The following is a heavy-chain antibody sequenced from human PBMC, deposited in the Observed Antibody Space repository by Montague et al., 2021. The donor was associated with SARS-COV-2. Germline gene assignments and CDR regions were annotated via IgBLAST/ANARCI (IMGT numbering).Heavy chain of an antibody. CDR3: ARGPKMYGELADY. Sequence: SETLSLTCTVSGGSVRSSNDCWGWIRQPPGKGLEWIANFYYSGNTYYNPSLKSRVTISVDTSNNHFSLKLSSVTAADTAVYYCARGPKMYGELADYWGQGTLVPVSS. CDR2: FYYSGNT. CDR1: GGSVRSSNDC. V-gene: IGHV4-39*02. J-gene: IGHJ4*02. D-gene: IGHD4-17*01.